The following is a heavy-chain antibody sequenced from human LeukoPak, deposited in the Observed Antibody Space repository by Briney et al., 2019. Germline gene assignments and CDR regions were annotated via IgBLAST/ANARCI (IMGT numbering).Heavy chain of an antibody. CDR1: GDSVSSNSAA. CDR3: ARVAAAASRIYYYYGMDV. D-gene: IGHD6-13*01. J-gene: IGHJ6*02. CDR2: TYYRSKWYN. V-gene: IGHV6-1*01. Sequence: SQTLSLTCAISGDSVSSNSAAWNWIRQSPSRGLEWLGRTYYRSKWYNDYAVSVKSRITINPDTSKNQFSLQLNSVTPEDTAVYYCARVAAAASRIYYYYGMDVWGQGTTVTVSS.